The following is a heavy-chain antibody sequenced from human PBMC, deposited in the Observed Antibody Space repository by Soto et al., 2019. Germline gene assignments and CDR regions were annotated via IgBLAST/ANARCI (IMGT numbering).Heavy chain of an antibody. V-gene: IGHV3-30*18. CDR2: ISFDGGSK. Sequence: QVQLVESGGGVVQPGRSLRVSCGVSGITFSSYDMHWVRQAPGEGLEWVAFISFDGGSKYYADSVRGRFTISRDNSKNTLYLQMNSLRADDTAVYYCAKDETLPAYWGQGTLVTVSS. CDR1: GITFSSYD. CDR3: AKDETLPAY. J-gene: IGHJ4*02.